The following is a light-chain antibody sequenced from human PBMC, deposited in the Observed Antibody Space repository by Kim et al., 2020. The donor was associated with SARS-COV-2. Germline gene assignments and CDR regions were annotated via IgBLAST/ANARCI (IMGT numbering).Light chain of an antibody. J-gene: IGKJ4*01. CDR2: GSS. V-gene: IGKV3-20*01. CDR1: QSIISTF. Sequence: SPGEGATLSGRASQSIISTFLAWFQQKPGQAPRLLMYGSSYRATDIPDRFSGSASGTVFTLTISRLEPEDSAVYYCHYYGTSFLTFGGGTKVDIK. CDR3: HYYGTSFLT.